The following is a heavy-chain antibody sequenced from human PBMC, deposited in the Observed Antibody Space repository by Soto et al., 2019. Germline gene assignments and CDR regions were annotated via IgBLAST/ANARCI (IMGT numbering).Heavy chain of an antibody. CDR3: ASSEIAARTIYYYYGMDV. D-gene: IGHD6-6*01. CDR1: EATLRGFA. CDR2: IIPFFGPA. Sequence: QVNRGQPGARGRKPGSWVKAPAKAPEATLRGFAISGVRKPLGQGLSWMGGIIPFFGPANYAQKFQGRVTITADESTSTAYMELSSLRSEDTAVYYCASSEIAARTIYYYYGMDVWGQGTTVTVSS. V-gene: IGHV1-69*12. J-gene: IGHJ6*02.